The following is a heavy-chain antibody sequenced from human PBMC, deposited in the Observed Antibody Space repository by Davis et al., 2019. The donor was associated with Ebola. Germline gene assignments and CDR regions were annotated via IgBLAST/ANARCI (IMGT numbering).Heavy chain of an antibody. CDR2: IYYSGST. V-gene: IGHV4-39*01. D-gene: IGHD6-6*01. Sequence: MPSETLSLTCTVSGGSISSSSYYWGWIRQPPGKGLEWIGSIYYSGSTYYNPSLKSRVTISVDTSKNQFSLKLSSVTAADTAVYYCARLPIAARPPYYYGMDVWGQGTTVTVSS. J-gene: IGHJ6*02. CDR1: GGSISSSSYY. CDR3: ARLPIAARPPYYYGMDV.